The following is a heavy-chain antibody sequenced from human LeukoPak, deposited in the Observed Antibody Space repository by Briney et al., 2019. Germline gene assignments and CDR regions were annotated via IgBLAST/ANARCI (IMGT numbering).Heavy chain of an antibody. D-gene: IGHD3-3*01. Sequence: GGSLRLSCAASGFTFSDYYMSWIRQAPGKGLEWVSYISSSGSTIYYADSVKGRFTISRDNAKNSLYLQMNSLRAEDTAVYYCARGGNRITIFGVVPRAFDIWGQGTMVTVSS. CDR1: GFTFSDYY. CDR3: ARGGNRITIFGVVPRAFDI. J-gene: IGHJ3*02. CDR2: ISSSGSTI. V-gene: IGHV3-11*04.